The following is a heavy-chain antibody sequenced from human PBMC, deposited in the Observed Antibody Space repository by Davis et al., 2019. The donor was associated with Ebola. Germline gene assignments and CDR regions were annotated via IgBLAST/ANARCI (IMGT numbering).Heavy chain of an antibody. J-gene: IGHJ4*02. D-gene: IGHD4-17*01. Sequence: PGRSLRLSCAASALTSSSYSMNWVRQAPGNGLEWVSYISSSSSTIYYADSVKGRFTISRDNAKNSLYLKMNSLRDEDTAVYYCARGRPSTVTKGFYFDYWGQGTLVTVSS. CDR2: ISSSSSTI. V-gene: IGHV3-48*02. CDR1: ALTSSSYS. CDR3: ARGRPSTVTKGFYFDY.